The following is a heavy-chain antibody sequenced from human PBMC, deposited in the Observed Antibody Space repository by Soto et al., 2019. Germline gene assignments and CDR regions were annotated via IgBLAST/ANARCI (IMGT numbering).Heavy chain of an antibody. CDR2: IWYDGSNE. D-gene: IGHD3-10*01. CDR3: ARGVNHGSGSYKLDY. V-gene: IGHV3-33*01. Sequence: PGGSLRLSCAASGFTFSSYGMHWVRQAPGKGLEWMAVIWYDGSNEYYADSVKGRFTIPRDNSKNTLYLQMNSLRAEDTAVYYCARGVNHGSGSYKLDYWGQGTLVTVSS. J-gene: IGHJ4*02. CDR1: GFTFSSYG.